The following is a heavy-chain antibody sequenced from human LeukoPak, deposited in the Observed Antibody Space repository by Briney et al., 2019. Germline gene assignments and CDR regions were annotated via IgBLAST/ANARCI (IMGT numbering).Heavy chain of an antibody. Sequence: GGSLRLSCAASGFAFSSYGMHWVRQAPGKGLEWVAVIRYDGSNKSYADSVKGRFTIYRDNSKNPLYLQMNSRRAEDTAVDYCSSDGDESFNMNCLDPWGQGTLVTVSS. D-gene: IGHD2/OR15-2a*01. J-gene: IGHJ5*02. V-gene: IGHV3-33*01. CDR2: IRYDGSNK. CDR1: GFAFSSYG. CDR3: SSDGDESFNMNCLDP.